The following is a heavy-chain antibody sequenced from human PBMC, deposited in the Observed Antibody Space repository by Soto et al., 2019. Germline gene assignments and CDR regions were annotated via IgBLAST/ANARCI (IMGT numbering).Heavy chain of an antibody. D-gene: IGHD3-10*01. V-gene: IGHV4-34*01. CDR1: GLSLSEYK. CDR3: ARENRLGLWFGERLYYHSYGMDG. J-gene: IGHJ6*02. CDR2: INYSGAT. Sequence: PSETLSLTCAVNGLSLSEYKWILLRPLPGKGLEWIGQINYSGATDYNPTLKSRLTISIDTSKNQFSLKLRSVTAADTAVYYCARENRLGLWFGERLYYHSYGMDGWGHGTAVTVSS.